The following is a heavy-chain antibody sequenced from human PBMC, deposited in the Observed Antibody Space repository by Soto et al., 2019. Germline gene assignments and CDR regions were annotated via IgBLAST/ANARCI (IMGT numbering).Heavy chain of an antibody. CDR1: GFTFSSYG. CDR3: AKGGAYLHLGELSSDAFDI. V-gene: IGHV3-30*18. Sequence: GGSLRLSCAASGFTFSSYGMHWVRQAPGKGLEWVAVISYDGSNKYYADSVKGRFTISRDNSKNTLYLQMNSLRAEDTAVYYCAKGGAYLHLGELSSDAFDIWGQGTMVTVSS. J-gene: IGHJ3*02. D-gene: IGHD3-16*02. CDR2: ISYDGSNK.